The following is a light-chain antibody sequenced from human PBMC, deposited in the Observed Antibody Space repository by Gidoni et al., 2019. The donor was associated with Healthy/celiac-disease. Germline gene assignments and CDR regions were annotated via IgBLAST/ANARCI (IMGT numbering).Light chain of an antibody. Sequence: YVLTQPPSVSVAPGKTARITCGGNNIGSKSVHWYQQKPGQAPVLVIYYDRDRPSGIPERFSGSNSENTATLTISRGEAGDEADDYCQGWESSSDLSAVFGGGTQLTVL. CDR3: QGWESSSDLSAV. CDR1: NIGSKS. V-gene: IGLV3-21*01. J-gene: IGLJ7*01. CDR2: YDR.